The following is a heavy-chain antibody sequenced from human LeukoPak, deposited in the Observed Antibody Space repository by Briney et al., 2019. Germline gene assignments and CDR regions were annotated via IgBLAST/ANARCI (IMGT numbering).Heavy chain of an antibody. J-gene: IGHJ6*03. D-gene: IGHD3-9*01. CDR3: AREGGYDILTGYYDYYYYMDF. Sequence: PGGSLRLSCAASGFTFSSYSMNWVRQAPGKGLEWVSSISSSSSYIYYADSVKGRFTISRDNAKNSLYLQMNSLRAEDTAVYYCAREGGYDILTGYYDYYYYMDFWGKGTTVTVSS. CDR1: GFTFSSYS. V-gene: IGHV3-21*01. CDR2: ISSSSSYI.